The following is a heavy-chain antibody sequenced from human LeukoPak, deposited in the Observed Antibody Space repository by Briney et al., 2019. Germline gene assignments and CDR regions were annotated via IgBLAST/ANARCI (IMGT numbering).Heavy chain of an antibody. J-gene: IGHJ4*02. CDR1: GFTFSSYA. CDR3: AKDLGRYRNNYFDY. D-gene: IGHD1-26*01. Sequence: GGSLRLSCAASGFTFSSYAMSWVRQAPEKGLEWVSTISGSGGGTYYADSVKGRFTISRDDSKNTLYLQMNSLRAEDTTVYYCAKDLGRYRNNYFDYWGQGTLVTVSS. CDR2: ISGSGGGT. V-gene: IGHV3-23*01.